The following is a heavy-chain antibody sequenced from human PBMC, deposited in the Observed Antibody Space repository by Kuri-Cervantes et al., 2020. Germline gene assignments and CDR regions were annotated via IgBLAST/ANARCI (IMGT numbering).Heavy chain of an antibody. J-gene: IGHJ6*02. CDR3: ARGPIFGVVGVYYYYGMDV. Sequence: SETLSLTCTVSGGSISSSSYYWGWIRQPPGKGLEWIGSIYYSGSTYYNPSLKSRVTISVDTSKNQFSLKLSSVTAADTAVYYCARGPIFGVVGVYYYYGMDVWGQGTTVTVSS. CDR2: IYYSGST. D-gene: IGHD3-3*01. V-gene: IGHV4-39*01. CDR1: GGSISSSSYY.